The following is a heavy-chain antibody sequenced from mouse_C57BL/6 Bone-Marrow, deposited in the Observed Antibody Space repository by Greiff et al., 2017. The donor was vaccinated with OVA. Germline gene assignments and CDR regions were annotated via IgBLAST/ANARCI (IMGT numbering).Heavy chain of an antibody. CDR3: ARRDTTVSYFDY. CDR2: IYPGSGST. CDR1: GYTFTSYW. Sequence: QVQLKQPGAELVKPGASVKMSCKASGYTFTSYWITWVKQRPGQGLEWIGDIYPGSGSTNYNEKFKSKATLTVDTSSSTAYMQLSSLTSEDSAVYYCARRDTTVSYFDYWGQGTTLTVSS. J-gene: IGHJ2*01. D-gene: IGHD1-1*01. V-gene: IGHV1-55*01.